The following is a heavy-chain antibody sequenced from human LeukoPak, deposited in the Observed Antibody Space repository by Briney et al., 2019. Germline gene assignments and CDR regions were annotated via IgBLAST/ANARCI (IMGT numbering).Heavy chain of an antibody. V-gene: IGHV3-43*02. J-gene: IGHJ4*02. D-gene: IGHD6-6*01. CDR3: ARDDGASSLLDF. CDR2: ISGNGHSI. CDR1: GFLFHLYA. Sequence: GGSLRLSCATSGFLFHLYAIYWVRQAPGKGLEWVSLISGNGHSISYADSVRVRFTISRDNSKNSLYLQMDSLTTEDTAVYYCARDDGASSLLDFWGQGTLVTVSS.